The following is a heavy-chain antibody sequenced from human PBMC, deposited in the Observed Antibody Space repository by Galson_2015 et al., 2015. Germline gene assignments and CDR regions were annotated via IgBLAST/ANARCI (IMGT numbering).Heavy chain of an antibody. CDR2: INSDGSTT. J-gene: IGHJ4*02. CDR3: ARARGDYGDYGGHY. CDR1: EFTFSKYW. Sequence: SLRLSCAASEFTFSKYWMHWVRHAPGKGLVWVSRINSDGSTTTYADSVKGRFTISRDNANNTLYLQMNSLRAEDTAVYYCARARGDYGDYGGHYWGQGTLVTVSS. D-gene: IGHD4-17*01. V-gene: IGHV3-74*01.